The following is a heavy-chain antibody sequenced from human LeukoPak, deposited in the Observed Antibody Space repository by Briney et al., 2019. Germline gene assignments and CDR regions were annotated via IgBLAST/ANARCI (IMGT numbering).Heavy chain of an antibody. D-gene: IGHD2-2*01. CDR2: ISTYTHNT. J-gene: IGHJ4*02. CDR1: GYTFTTFG. CDR3: ARDVAFEEDIEVLPAAQIFDY. V-gene: IGHV1-18*01. Sequence: ASVKVSSKASGYTFTTFGISWVRQAPGQGLEWMGWISTYTHNTKFEQKFQGRLTMTTDTSTSTAYMELTSLRSDDTAVYYCARDVAFEEDIEVLPAAQIFDYWGQGTLVTVSS.